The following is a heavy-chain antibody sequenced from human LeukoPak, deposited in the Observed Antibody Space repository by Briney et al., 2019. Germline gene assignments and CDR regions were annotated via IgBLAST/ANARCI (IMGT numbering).Heavy chain of an antibody. D-gene: IGHD3-22*01. Sequence: SQTLSLTCTVSGGSISSGSYYWSWIRQSPGKGLEWIGEVAHKGPTVYSPTLNRKYNPSFKSRVTMSVDPSKNQFSLKLTSVTVADTATYYCVRQGTNSGYYLLDYWGQGHLVIVSS. CDR2: VAHKGPTVYSPTLNR. CDR3: VRQGTNSGYYLLDY. V-gene: IGHV4-61*01. CDR1: GGSISSGSYY. J-gene: IGHJ4*02.